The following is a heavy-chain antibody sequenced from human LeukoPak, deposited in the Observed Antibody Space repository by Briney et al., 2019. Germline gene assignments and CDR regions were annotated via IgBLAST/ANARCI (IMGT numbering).Heavy chain of an antibody. CDR3: ATERHWEYTDYYFDY. CDR2: IIPIFGTA. D-gene: IGHD6-6*01. V-gene: IGHV1-69*05. Sequence: SVKVSCKASGGTFSSYAISWVRQAPGQGLEWMGGIIPIFGTANYAQKFQGRVTMTRDTSISTAYMELSRLRSDDTAVYYCATERHWEYTDYYFDYWGQGTLVTVSS. J-gene: IGHJ4*02. CDR1: GGTFSSYA.